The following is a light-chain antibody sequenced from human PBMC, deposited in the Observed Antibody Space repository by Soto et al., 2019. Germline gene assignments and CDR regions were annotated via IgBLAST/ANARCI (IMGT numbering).Light chain of an antibody. J-gene: IGKJ3*01. CDR2: GAS. V-gene: IGKV3-20*01. CDR1: QSVSSSY. CDR3: QQYGSSTFT. Sequence: ELVLTQSAGTLSLSPGERATLSCRASQSVSSSYLAWYQQKPGQAPRLLIYGASSRATGIPDRFSGSESGTDFTLTISRLEPEDFAVYYCQQYGSSTFTVGPGTKVDSK.